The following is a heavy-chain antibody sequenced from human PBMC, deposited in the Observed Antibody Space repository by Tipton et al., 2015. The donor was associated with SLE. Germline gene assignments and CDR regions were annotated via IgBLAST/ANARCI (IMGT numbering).Heavy chain of an antibody. V-gene: IGHV4-34*01. Sequence: LRLSCAVDGASFSDYYWMWVRQPPGKGLEWIGEFIHSETTNYNPSLKSRVTISVDTSKNELSLRMTSVTAADTAVYYCAKGAYTSAWNGIDFYSYDYMDVWGKGTTVTVSS. D-gene: IGHD1-1*01. CDR2: FIHSETT. J-gene: IGHJ6*03. CDR1: GASFSDYY. CDR3: AKGAYTSAWNGIDFYSYDYMDV.